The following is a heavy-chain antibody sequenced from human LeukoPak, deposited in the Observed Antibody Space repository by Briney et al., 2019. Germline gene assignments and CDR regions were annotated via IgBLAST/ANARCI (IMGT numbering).Heavy chain of an antibody. V-gene: IGHV3-74*01. Sequence: GGSLSLSCAASGFDFRIYWMHWVRQAPGKGLVWVSRINSDGSGTYADSVKGRFTISRDNANNMLYLQMNSLRADDTAVYYCTRDAQTCHSSGCWKPSDFSGQGALVTVSS. CDR2: INSDGSGT. D-gene: IGHD3-22*01. CDR1: GFDFRIYW. J-gene: IGHJ4*02. CDR3: TRDAQTCHSSGCWKPSDF.